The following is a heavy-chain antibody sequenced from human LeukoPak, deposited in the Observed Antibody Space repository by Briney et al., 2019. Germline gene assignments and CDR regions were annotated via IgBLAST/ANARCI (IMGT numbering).Heavy chain of an antibody. J-gene: IGHJ5*02. CDR3: ARDSHGSGWTINWFDP. Sequence: PGGSLRLSCAASGFTFSTYSMNWVRQAPGKGLEWVSSISNSGSFIYYADSVKGRFTISRDNANNSLYLQMNSLRAEDTAVYYCARDSHGSGWTINWFDPWGQGTLVTVSS. V-gene: IGHV3-21*01. D-gene: IGHD6-19*01. CDR2: ISNSGSFI. CDR1: GFTFSTYS.